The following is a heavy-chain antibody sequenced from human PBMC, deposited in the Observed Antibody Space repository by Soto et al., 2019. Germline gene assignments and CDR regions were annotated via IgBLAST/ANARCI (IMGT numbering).Heavy chain of an antibody. CDR3: ARAPMVITRSYFDQ. CDR1: DGSISGFY. CDR2: IYSSGTT. J-gene: IGHJ4*02. D-gene: IGHD3-22*01. Sequence: NLSETLSLICTVSDGSISGFYWSWIRQPPGKGLEWIAYIYSSGTTSYNPSLKSRVTLSVDTSKNQFSLKLTSVTAADSAVYYCARAPMVITRSYFDQWGQGTPVTVS. V-gene: IGHV4-59*01.